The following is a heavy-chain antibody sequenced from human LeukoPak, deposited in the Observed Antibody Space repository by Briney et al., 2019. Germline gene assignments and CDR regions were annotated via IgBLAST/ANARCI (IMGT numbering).Heavy chain of an antibody. CDR1: GFTFSSYD. CDR2: ISFLGDNT. Sequence: GGSLRLSCAPSGFTFSSYDMHWVRQPPGKGLEWVAVISFLGDNTFYADSVRGRFTISRDNSKNMSYLQMNSLRPADTAVYYCAKSAVAFQNGVDYWGQGTLVTVSS. J-gene: IGHJ4*02. CDR3: AKSAVAFQNGVDY. D-gene: IGHD3-3*02. V-gene: IGHV3-30*18.